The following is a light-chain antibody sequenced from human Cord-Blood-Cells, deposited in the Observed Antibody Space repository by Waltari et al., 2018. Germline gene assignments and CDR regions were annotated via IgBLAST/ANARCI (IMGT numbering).Light chain of an antibody. Sequence: DIVMTQSPATLSMSPGVRATLSCRASQSVSSNLAWYQQKPGQAPRLLIYGASTRATGIPARFSGSGSGTEFTLTLSSLQSEDFAVYYCQQYNNWPLTFGPGTKVDIK. CDR3: QQYNNWPLT. J-gene: IGKJ3*01. CDR2: GAS. V-gene: IGKV3-15*01. CDR1: QSVSSN.